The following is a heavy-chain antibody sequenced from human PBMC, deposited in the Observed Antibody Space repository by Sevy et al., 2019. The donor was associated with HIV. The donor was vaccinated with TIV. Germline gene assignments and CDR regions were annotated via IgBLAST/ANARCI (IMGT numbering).Heavy chain of an antibody. Sequence: GGSLRLSCAASGFTFSNYEINWVRQAPGMGLEWVSYITSSGTTIYYADSVKGRFTISRDNAKNSLYLQMNSLRAEDTAVYYCARGGSSWTGYFDYWGQGTLVTVSS. CDR3: ARGGSSWTGYFDY. D-gene: IGHD6-13*01. J-gene: IGHJ4*02. V-gene: IGHV3-48*03. CDR1: GFTFSNYE. CDR2: ITSSGTTI.